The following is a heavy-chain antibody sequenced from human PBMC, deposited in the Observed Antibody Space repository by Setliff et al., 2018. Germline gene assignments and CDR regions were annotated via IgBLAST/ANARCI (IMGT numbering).Heavy chain of an antibody. CDR2: INHGGTT. V-gene: IGHV4-34*01. D-gene: IGHD3-10*01. CDR3: ARGNMFDGSGRWFDY. Sequence: PSETLSLTCSVYGGSVSNYYWSWVRQTPEKGLEWIVEINHGGTTNYSPSLKNRVTISVDTTKNQFSLRLNSLTAADTAIYYCARGNMFDGSGRWFDYWGQGTLVTVSS. J-gene: IGHJ4*02. CDR1: GGSVSNYY.